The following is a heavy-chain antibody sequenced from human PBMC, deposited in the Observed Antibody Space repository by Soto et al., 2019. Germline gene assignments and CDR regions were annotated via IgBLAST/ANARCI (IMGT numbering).Heavy chain of an antibody. D-gene: IGHD3-10*02. CDR2: ISYDGNTQ. CDR3: ARDPHMFSDAFDI. J-gene: IGHJ3*02. CDR1: GFTFSSYG. V-gene: IGHV3-30*03. Sequence: GGSLRLSCAASGFTFSSYGMHWVRQAPGKGLEWVAVISYDGNTQYYADSVKGRFTISRDNSKNTLWLQMDSLRAEDTAVYYCARDPHMFSDAFDIWGQGTMVTVS.